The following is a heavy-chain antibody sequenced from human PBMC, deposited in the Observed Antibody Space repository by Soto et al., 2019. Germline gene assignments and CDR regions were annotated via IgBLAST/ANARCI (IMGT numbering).Heavy chain of an antibody. CDR2: IWYDGSNK. V-gene: IGHV3-33*01. D-gene: IGHD3-16*02. CDR1: GFTFSSYG. Sequence: QVQLVESGGGEVQPGRSLRLSCAASGFTFSSYGMHWVRQAPGKGLEWVAVIWYDGSNKYYADSVKGRFTISRDNSKNTLYLQMNSLRAEDTAVYYCARGYYDYVWGSYRFTGWFDPWGQGTLVTVSS. CDR3: ARGYYDYVWGSYRFTGWFDP. J-gene: IGHJ5*02.